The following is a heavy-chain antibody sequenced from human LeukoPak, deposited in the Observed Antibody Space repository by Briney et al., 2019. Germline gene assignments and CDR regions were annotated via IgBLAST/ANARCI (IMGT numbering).Heavy chain of an antibody. J-gene: IGHJ4*02. CDR3: ARGRRDGGSYLVDY. CDR1: GASISSQY. CDR2: IYYSGST. V-gene: IGHV4-59*11. Sequence: SETLSLTCTVSGASISSQYWIWIRQPPGKGLEWIGHIYYSGSTNYNPSPKSRITISLDTSKNQFSLKLRSVTAADTAVYYCARGRRDGGSYLVDYWGQGTLVTVSS. D-gene: IGHD1-26*01.